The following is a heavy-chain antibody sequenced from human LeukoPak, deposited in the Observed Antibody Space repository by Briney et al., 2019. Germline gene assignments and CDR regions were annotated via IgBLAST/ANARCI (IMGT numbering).Heavy chain of an antibody. Sequence: GGSLRLSCAASGFTFKNFAMTWVRQAPGKGLEWVSTISATGGGAYYADSVKGRITISRDNCKDTLSLQMNTLRAEDTAVYYCAKDVRMAEYCSGTTCYTSSFDYWGQGTLVTVSS. CDR3: AKDVRMAEYCSGTTCYTSSFDY. CDR1: GFTFKNFA. D-gene: IGHD2-2*02. J-gene: IGHJ4*02. V-gene: IGHV3-23*01. CDR2: ISATGGGA.